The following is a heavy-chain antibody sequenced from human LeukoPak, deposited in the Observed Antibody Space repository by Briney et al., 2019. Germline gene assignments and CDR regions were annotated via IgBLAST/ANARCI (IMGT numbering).Heavy chain of an antibody. J-gene: IGHJ4*02. D-gene: IGHD3-22*01. CDR2: ISGTGGST. Sequence: GGSLRLPCAASGFTFSSYAMSWVRQAPGKGLEWVSAISGTGGSTYYADSVKGRFTISRDNSKNTLSLQMNSLRAEDTAVYYCVRDPVDSSGYPAYFDYWGQGTLVTVSS. CDR1: GFTFSSYA. V-gene: IGHV3-23*01. CDR3: VRDPVDSSGYPAYFDY.